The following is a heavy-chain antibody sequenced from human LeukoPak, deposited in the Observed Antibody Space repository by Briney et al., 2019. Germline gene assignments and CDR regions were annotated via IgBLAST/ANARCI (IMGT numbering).Heavy chain of an antibody. Sequence: SETLSLTCSVSGGSISGSSYSWGWIRQPPMKGLEWIGNIDYSGTTHYNPSLKSRVTISIDTSEKQFSLRLSSVTAADTAVYYCARDRVFEGAIGDYWGQGILVTVSS. CDR2: IDYSGTT. V-gene: IGHV4-39*07. CDR3: ARDRVFEGAIGDY. J-gene: IGHJ4*02. CDR1: GGSISGSSYS. D-gene: IGHD3-3*01.